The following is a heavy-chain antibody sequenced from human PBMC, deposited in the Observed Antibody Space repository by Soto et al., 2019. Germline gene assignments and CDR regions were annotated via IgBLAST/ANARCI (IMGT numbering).Heavy chain of an antibody. CDR3: ARRSTNLGYCSGGSCYGAFDI. V-gene: IGHV4-59*08. Sequence: SETLSHTCTVSGGSIISYYWSWIRQPTGKGLEWIGYIYYSGSTNYNPSLKSRVTISVDTSKNQFSLKLSSVTAADTAVYYCARRSTNLGYCSGGSCYGAFDIWGQGTMVTVSS. CDR2: IYYSGST. J-gene: IGHJ3*02. CDR1: GGSIISYY. D-gene: IGHD2-15*01.